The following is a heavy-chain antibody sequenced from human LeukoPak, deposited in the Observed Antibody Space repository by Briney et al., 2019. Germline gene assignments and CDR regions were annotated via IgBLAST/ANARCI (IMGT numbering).Heavy chain of an antibody. CDR3: ARRGNGYNPDY. J-gene: IGHJ4*02. CDR2: ISYSGNT. V-gene: IGHV4-59*08. Sequence: NASETLSLTCTVSGGSISSYYWTWIRQPPGKGLEWIGFISYSGNTNYNPSLKSRVTISLDTSKNQFSLKLSSVTAADTAVYYCARRGNGYNPDYWGQGTLVTVSS. CDR1: GGSISSYY. D-gene: IGHD5-24*01.